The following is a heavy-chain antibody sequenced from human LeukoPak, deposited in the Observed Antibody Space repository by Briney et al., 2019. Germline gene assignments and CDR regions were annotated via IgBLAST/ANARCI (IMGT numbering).Heavy chain of an antibody. V-gene: IGHV1-3*01. Sequence: ASVKVSCKASGYSFTSYAVHWVRQAPGQKLEWMGWINAGSANTKYSQKFQGRVTFTSDTSADTAYMELNSLRSEDTAVYYCARKGVTTLGMEVWGQGPTVSAS. CDR2: INAGSANT. CDR3: ARKGVTTLGMEV. CDR1: GYSFTSYA. J-gene: IGHJ6*02. D-gene: IGHD3-22*01.